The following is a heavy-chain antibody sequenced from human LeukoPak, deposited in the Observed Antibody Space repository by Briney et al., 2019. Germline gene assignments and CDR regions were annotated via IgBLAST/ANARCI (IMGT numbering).Heavy chain of an antibody. Sequence: SETLSLTCAVYGGSFSGYYWSWIRQPPGKGLEWIGEINHSGSTNYNPSLKSRVTISVDTSKNQFSLKLGSVTAADTAVYYCARSWDSSSWYFWFDPWGQGTLVTVSS. J-gene: IGHJ5*02. CDR2: INHSGST. V-gene: IGHV4-34*01. CDR1: GGSFSGYY. CDR3: ARSWDSSSWYFWFDP. D-gene: IGHD6-13*01.